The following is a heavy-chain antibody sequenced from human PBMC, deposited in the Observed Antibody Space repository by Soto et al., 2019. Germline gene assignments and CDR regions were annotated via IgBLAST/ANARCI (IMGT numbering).Heavy chain of an antibody. CDR1: VLPFDSYA. CDR3: AKDLFFGSRAVDS. CDR2: ISDNCFRT. V-gene: IGHV3-23*01. D-gene: IGHD3-3*01. J-gene: IGHJ4*02. Sequence: VPSMRLSWAASVLPFDSYAMRWFRQAPEKGLEWVATISDNCFRTACGDSVRVRSTISRDNYRNMIFLNIKSLRAEDTALYYCAKDLFFGSRAVDSWGQGTLVSVYS.